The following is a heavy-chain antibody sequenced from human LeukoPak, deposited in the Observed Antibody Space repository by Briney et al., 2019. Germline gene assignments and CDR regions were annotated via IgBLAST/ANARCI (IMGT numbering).Heavy chain of an antibody. Sequence: GGSLRLSCAASGFTFSSYAMSWVRQAPGKGLEWVSAISGSGGSTYYADSVKGRFTISRDNSKNTLYLQMNSLRDEDTAVYYCARDLSMAGTYYWFGMDVWGQGTTVTVSS. V-gene: IGHV3-23*01. J-gene: IGHJ6*02. CDR2: ISGSGGST. CDR1: GFTFSSYA. D-gene: IGHD1-26*01. CDR3: ARDLSMAGTYYWFGMDV.